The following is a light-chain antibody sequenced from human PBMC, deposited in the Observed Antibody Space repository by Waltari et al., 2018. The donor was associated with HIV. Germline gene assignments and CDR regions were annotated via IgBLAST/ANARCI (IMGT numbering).Light chain of an antibody. CDR3: SSYMNSGTLV. J-gene: IGLJ3*02. CDR2: DDN. CDR1: SADLRLHNH. Sequence: QSGLNQPASVSGSRGRSITIACFASSADLRLHNHASWYQTHQDKAPQRVIYDDNNRPSDIPFRFSASKSGNTASLTISGLQVDDEADYYCSSYMNSGTLVFGGGTKVTVL. V-gene: IGLV2-14*01.